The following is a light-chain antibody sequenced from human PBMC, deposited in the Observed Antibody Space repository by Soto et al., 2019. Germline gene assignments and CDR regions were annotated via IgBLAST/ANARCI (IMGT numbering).Light chain of an antibody. CDR3: QLAKCFPLT. J-gene: IGKJ4*01. CDR2: AAS. V-gene: IGKV1-39*01. CDR1: QSISTY. Sequence: IQVTKSPVSLSASVGDRVTITCRASQSISTYLNWYQQKPGKAPKLLMHAASSLDRGVPSRFSGSGSGTDFTLTISCLQPEDCATYYCQLAKCFPLTFGGGTKVDIK.